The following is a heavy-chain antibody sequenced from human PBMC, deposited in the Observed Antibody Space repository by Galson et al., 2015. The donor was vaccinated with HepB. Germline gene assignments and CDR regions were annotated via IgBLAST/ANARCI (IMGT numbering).Heavy chain of an antibody. V-gene: IGHV1-18*04. Sequence: SVKVSCKASGYAFTSYGISWVRQAPGQGLEWMGWISAYNGNTNYAQKLQGRVTMTTDTSTSTAYMELRSLRSDDTAVYYCARDSIAVAGRGAFDTWGQGTMVTVSS. CDR3: ARDSIAVAGRGAFDT. J-gene: IGHJ3*02. CDR1: GYAFTSYG. CDR2: ISAYNGNT. D-gene: IGHD6-19*01.